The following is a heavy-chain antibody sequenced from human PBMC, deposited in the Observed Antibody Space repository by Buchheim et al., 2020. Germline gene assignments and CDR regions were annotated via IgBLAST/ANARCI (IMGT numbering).Heavy chain of an antibody. CDR2: INPGAGCT. D-gene: IGHD5-12*01. J-gene: IGHJ4*02. Sequence: QVQLVQSGAEVKKPGASVKVSCKASGYTFTSYYIHWVRQAPGQGLEWMGIINPGAGCTSYAQKFQGRVTLTRDTSTSTVYMEVSSLRSEDTAMYYCARVEWSGYDSASDFWGQGTL. V-gene: IGHV1-46*01. CDR3: ARVEWSGYDSASDF. CDR1: GYTFTSYY.